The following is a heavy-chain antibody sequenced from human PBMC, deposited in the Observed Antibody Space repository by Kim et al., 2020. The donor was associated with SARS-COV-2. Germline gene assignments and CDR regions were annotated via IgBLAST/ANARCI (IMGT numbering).Heavy chain of an antibody. Sequence: GGSLRLSCAASGFTFSSYSMNWVRQAPGKGLEWVSSISSSSSYIYYADSVKGRFTISRDNAKNSLYLQMNSLRAEDTAVYYCAREVVTGTTKIFDYWGQGTLVTVSS. D-gene: IGHD1-7*01. J-gene: IGHJ4*02. V-gene: IGHV3-21*01. CDR1: GFTFSSYS. CDR3: AREVVTGTTKIFDY. CDR2: ISSSSSYI.